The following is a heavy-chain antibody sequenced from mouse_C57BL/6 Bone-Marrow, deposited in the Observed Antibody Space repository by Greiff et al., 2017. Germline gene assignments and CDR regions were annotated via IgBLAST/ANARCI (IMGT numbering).Heavy chain of an antibody. CDR2: ISDGGSYT. D-gene: IGHD2-1*01. J-gene: IGHJ1*03. CDR1: GFTFSSYA. Sequence: EVMLVESGGGLVKPGGSLKLSCAASGFTFSSYAMSWVRQTPEKRLEWVATISDGGSYTYYPDNVKGRFTISRDNAKNNLYLQMSHLKSEDTAMYYCAREGSTMVAYWYFDGWGTGTTVTVSS. V-gene: IGHV5-4*01. CDR3: AREGSTMVAYWYFDG.